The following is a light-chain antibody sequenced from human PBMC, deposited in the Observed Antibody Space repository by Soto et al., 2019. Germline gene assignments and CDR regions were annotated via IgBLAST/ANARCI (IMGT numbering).Light chain of an antibody. J-gene: IGKJ5*01. CDR2: GAS. Sequence: EIVMTQSPATLSLSPGERATLSCRASQSVSSNLAWYQQKPGQAPRLLIYGASTRATGIPARFSGSGSGTEFTLTISSLQSEYFAVYYCQQYNNWLITFGQGTRLEIK. V-gene: IGKV3-15*01. CDR1: QSVSSN. CDR3: QQYNNWLIT.